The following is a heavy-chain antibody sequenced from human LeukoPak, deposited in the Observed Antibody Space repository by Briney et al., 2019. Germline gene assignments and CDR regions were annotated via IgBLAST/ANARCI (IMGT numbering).Heavy chain of an antibody. CDR2: INPNSGGT. J-gene: IGHJ5*02. CDR1: GYTFTGYY. D-gene: IGHD2-2*01. V-gene: IGHV1-2*04. CDR3: ARASSTNSNWFDP. Sequence: ASVTVSCKASGYTFTGYYMHWVRQAPGQGLEWMGWINPNSGGTNYAQKFQGWVTMTRDTSISTAYMELSRLRSDDTAVYYCARASSTNSNWFDPWGQGTLVTVSS.